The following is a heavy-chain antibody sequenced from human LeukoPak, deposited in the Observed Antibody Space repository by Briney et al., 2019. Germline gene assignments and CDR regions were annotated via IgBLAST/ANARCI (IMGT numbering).Heavy chain of an antibody. CDR2: ISYDGSNK. V-gene: IGHV3-30*18. J-gene: IGHJ6*02. D-gene: IGHD6-19*01. Sequence: PGGSLRLSCAASGFTFSSYGMHWVRQAPGKGLEWVAVISYDGSNKYYADSVKGRFTISRDYSKNTLYLQMNSLRAEDTAVYYCAKDQGFGSQWLVLNYYGMDVWGQGTTVTVSS. CDR3: AKDQGFGSQWLVLNYYGMDV. CDR1: GFTFSSYG.